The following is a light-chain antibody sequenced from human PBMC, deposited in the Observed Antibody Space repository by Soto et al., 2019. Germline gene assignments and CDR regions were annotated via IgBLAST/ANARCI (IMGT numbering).Light chain of an antibody. V-gene: IGKV1-6*01. CDR3: QQYDNLPRT. J-gene: IGKJ2*01. CDR2: AAS. Sequence: AIQMTQSPSSLSASVGDRVTTTCRASQDIRNDLGWFQERPGRAPKLLIFAASSLQSGVPSRFSGSGSGTDFALTISSLQPEDFATYYCQQYDNLPRTFGQGTKVDIK. CDR1: QDIRND.